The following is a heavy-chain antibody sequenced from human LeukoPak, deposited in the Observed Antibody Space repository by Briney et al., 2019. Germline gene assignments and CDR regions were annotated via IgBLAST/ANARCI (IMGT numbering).Heavy chain of an antibody. V-gene: IGHV3-21*01. Sequence: GGSLRLSCAASGFTFSSYSMNWVRQAPGKGLEWVSSISSSSSYIYYADSVKGRFTISRDNAKNSLYLQMNSLRPEDTAVYYCARLSTSCYGICTDNWFDPWGQGTLVTVSS. CDR3: ARLSTSCYGICTDNWFDP. CDR1: GFTFSSYS. CDR2: ISSSSSYI. J-gene: IGHJ5*02. D-gene: IGHD2-2*01.